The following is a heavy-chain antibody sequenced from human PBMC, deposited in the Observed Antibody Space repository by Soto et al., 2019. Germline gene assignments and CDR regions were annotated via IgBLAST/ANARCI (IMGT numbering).Heavy chain of an antibody. CDR3: TAPVLLWFGGDFDY. Sequence: EVQLVESGGGLVKPGGSLRLSCAASGFTFSNAWMSWVRQAPGKGLEWVGRIKSKTDGGTTDYAAPVKGRFTISRDDSKNTLYLQMNSLKTEDTAVYYCTAPVLLWFGGDFDYWGQGTLVTVSS. J-gene: IGHJ4*02. CDR1: GFTFSNAW. V-gene: IGHV3-15*01. D-gene: IGHD3-10*01. CDR2: IKSKTDGGTT.